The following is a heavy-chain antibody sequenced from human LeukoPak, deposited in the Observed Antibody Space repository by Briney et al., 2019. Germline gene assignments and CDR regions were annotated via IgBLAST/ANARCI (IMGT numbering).Heavy chain of an antibody. J-gene: IGHJ6*03. V-gene: IGHV3-30*04. D-gene: IGHD1-14*01. Sequence: PGGSLRLSCAASGFTFSSYAMHWVRQAPGKGLEWVAVISYDGSNKYYADSVKGRFTISRDNSKNTLYLQMNSLRAEDTAVYYCAREYGSYYYYYMDVWGKGTTVTVSS. CDR1: GFTFSSYA. CDR3: AREYGSYYYYYMDV. CDR2: ISYDGSNK.